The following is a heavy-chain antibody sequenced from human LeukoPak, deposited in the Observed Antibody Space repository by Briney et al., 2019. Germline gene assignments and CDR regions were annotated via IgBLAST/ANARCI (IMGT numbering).Heavy chain of an antibody. CDR3: AAEGRPTVVTFRKVAVDL. V-gene: IGHV1-58*01. Sequence: SVTVSFTAAGFTYTSSAVQWVRQARGQRLEWIGWIVVGSGNTNYAQKFQERVTITRDMSTSTVYMELGSLRSEDTAVYYCAAEGRPTVVTFRKVAVDLWGQATMVTVSS. J-gene: IGHJ3*01. CDR1: GFTYTSSA. D-gene: IGHD4-23*01. CDR2: IVVGSGNT.